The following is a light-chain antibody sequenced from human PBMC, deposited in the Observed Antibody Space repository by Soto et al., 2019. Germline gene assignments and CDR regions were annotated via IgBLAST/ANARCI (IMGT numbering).Light chain of an antibody. J-gene: IGLJ1*01. CDR3: FFYSRGNHLDV. CDR2: EVN. V-gene: IGLV2-8*01. CDR1: SSDVGGYNY. Sequence: QSALTQPPSASGSPGQSVTISCTGTSSDVGGYNYVSWYQQHPGKAPKLMIFEVNKPHSGAPDRFSGSHSGSTASLTVSGPQPEDEADYYCFFYSRGNHLDVFGTGTKLTVL.